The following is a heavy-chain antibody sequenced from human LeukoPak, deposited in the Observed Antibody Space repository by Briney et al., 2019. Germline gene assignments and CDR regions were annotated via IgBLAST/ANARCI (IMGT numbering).Heavy chain of an antibody. D-gene: IGHD3-10*01. CDR2: VYSGDGT. CDR1: GFTVRSNR. Sequence: PGGSLRLSCAASGFTVRSNRMSWVRQAPGKGLEWVSVVYSGDGTYYGDSVKGRFTISRDNSNDTLYLQMNSLRVEDTAVYYCAYRYGSGTLDSWGQGALVIVSS. J-gene: IGHJ4*02. V-gene: IGHV3-53*01. CDR3: AYRYGSGTLDS.